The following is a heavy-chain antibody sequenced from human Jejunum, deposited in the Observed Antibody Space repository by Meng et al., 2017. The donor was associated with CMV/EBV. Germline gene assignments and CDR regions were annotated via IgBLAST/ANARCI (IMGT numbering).Heavy chain of an antibody. Sequence: QLRPQQWGAGVLKPSETLSLTCAFYGGSFSGYYWRWIRQPPGKGLEWIGEINHSRGTKYNPSLKSRVTISADTSKNQFSLKLTSVTAADTAVYYCARGNYDSSGYYLDYWGQGTLVTVSS. J-gene: IGHJ4*02. V-gene: IGHV4-34*01. CDR1: GGSFSGYY. D-gene: IGHD3-22*01. CDR2: INHSRGT. CDR3: ARGNYDSSGYYLDY.